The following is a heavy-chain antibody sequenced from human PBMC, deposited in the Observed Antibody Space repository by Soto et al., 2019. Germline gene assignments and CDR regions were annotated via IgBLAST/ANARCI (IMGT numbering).Heavy chain of an antibody. D-gene: IGHD3-3*01. J-gene: IGHJ6*03. CDR1: GGSISSSSYY. CDR3: ARPGYDFWSGYYPHYYYYMDV. Sequence: PSETLSLTCTVSGGSISSSSYYWGWIRQPPGKGLEWIGSIYYSGSTYYNPSLKSRVTISVDTSKNQFSLKLSSVTAADTAVYYCARPGYDFWSGYYPHYYYYMDVWGKGTTVTVSS. V-gene: IGHV4-39*01. CDR2: IYYSGST.